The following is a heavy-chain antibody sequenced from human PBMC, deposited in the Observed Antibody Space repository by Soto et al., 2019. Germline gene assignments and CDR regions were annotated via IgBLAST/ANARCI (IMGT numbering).Heavy chain of an antibody. CDR2: IYYSGRT. J-gene: IGHJ4*02. V-gene: IGHV4-31*03. Sequence: SETLSLTCTVSGGSISSGGYFWSWVRQHPGKGLEWIGNIYYSGRTYYNPSLKSRVTISVDTSKNQFSLNLSSVTAADTAVYYCARXAKEEKPKVGSWYYFDYWGQGTRVTVSS. D-gene: IGHD6-13*01. CDR3: ARXAKEEKPKVGSWYYFDY. CDR1: GGSISSGGYF.